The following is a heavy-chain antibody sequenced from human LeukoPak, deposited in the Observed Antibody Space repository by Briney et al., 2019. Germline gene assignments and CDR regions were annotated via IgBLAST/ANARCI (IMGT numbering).Heavy chain of an antibody. V-gene: IGHV3-23*01. CDR2: ISATGLST. Sequence: GGSLRLSCAASGFTFSSYAMSWVRQAAGKGLEWVSGISATGLSTNYADSVKGRFTISRDNSKNTLYLQMNSLRAEDTAVYYCAKVHAFDMWGQGTMVTVSS. CDR3: AKVHAFDM. CDR1: GFTFSSYA. J-gene: IGHJ3*02.